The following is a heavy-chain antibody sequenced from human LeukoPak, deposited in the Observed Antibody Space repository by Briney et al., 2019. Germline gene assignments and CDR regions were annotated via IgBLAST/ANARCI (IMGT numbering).Heavy chain of an antibody. CDR3: ARHQLWFGESAFDP. V-gene: IGHV4-59*08. Sequence: PSETLSLTWTVSGGSISSYYWNWIRQPPGKGLEWIGYIYYSGSTNYNPSLKSRVTISVDTSKNQFSLKLSSVTAADTAVYYCARHQLWFGESAFDPWGQGTLVTVSS. CDR2: IYYSGST. CDR1: GGSISSYY. J-gene: IGHJ5*02. D-gene: IGHD3-10*01.